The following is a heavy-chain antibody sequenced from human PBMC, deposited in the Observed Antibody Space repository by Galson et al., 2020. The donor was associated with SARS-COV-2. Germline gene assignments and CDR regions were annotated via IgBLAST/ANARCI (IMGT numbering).Heavy chain of an antibody. CDR3: ARGNIGDLQQLVLLRIWFDP. D-gene: IGHD6-13*01. CDR1: GYTFTGYY. V-gene: IGHV1-2*02. J-gene: IGHJ5*02. CDR2: INPNSGGT. Sequence: ASVKVSCKASGYTFTGYYIHWVRQAPGQGLEWMGWINPNSGGTNYAQKFQGRVTMTRDTSISTAYMELSRLRSDDTAVYYCARGNIGDLQQLVLLRIWFDPWGQGTLVTVSS.